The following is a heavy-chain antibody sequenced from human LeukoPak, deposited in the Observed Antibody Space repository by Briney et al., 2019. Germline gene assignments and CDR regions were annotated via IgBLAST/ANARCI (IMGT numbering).Heavy chain of an antibody. Sequence: SETLSLTCAVYGGSFSGYYWSWIRQPPGKGLEWIGEINHSGGTNYNPSLKSRVTISVDTSKNQFSLKLSSVTAADTAVYYCARGRLSSSGENQYYFDYWGQGTLVTVSS. CDR1: GGSFSGYY. V-gene: IGHV4-34*01. D-gene: IGHD6-13*01. J-gene: IGHJ4*02. CDR3: ARGRLSSSGENQYYFDY. CDR2: INHSGGT.